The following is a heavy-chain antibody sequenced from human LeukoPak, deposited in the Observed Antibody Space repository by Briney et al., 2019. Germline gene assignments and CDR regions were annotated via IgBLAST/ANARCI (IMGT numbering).Heavy chain of an antibody. D-gene: IGHD3-16*01. J-gene: IGHJ4*02. CDR2: ISAGGGTT. Sequence: GGSLRLSCAASGFTFSTYAMSWVRQAPGKGLEWVSGISAGGGTTYYAESVKGRFTISRDNSKNTLYLEVSYLRAGDTAVYYCAKDRDGGSNTRAKGFDSWGQGTLVIVSS. CDR1: GFTFSTYA. V-gene: IGHV3-23*01. CDR3: AKDRDGGSNTRAKGFDS.